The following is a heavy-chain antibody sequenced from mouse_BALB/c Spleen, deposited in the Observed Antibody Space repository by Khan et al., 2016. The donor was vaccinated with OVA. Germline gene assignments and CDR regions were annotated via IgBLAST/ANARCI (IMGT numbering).Heavy chain of an antibody. V-gene: IGHV9-3-1*01. J-gene: IGHJ1*01. CDR2: INTYTGEP. CDR1: GYSFTNYG. CDR3: ASGVYWYFDV. Sequence: QIQLVQSGPEVKKPGETVKISCKASGYSFTNYGMNWVRQAPGKGLKWMGWINTYTGEPTYADDFKGRFAFSLETSASTAYLPINNLKNVDTATCFCASGVYWYFDVWGAGTTVTVSS.